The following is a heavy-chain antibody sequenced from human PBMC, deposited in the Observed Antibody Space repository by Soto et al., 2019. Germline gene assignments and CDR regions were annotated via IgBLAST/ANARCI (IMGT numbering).Heavy chain of an antibody. D-gene: IGHD3-10*01. CDR3: ARERHGSGSYYKRAPEY. Sequence: GSLRLSCAASGFTFSSYGMHWVRQAPGKGLEWVAVIWYDGSNKYYADSVKGRFTISRDNSKNTLYLQMNSLRAEDTAVYYCARERHGSGSYYKRAPEYWGQGTLVTVSS. J-gene: IGHJ4*02. V-gene: IGHV3-33*01. CDR2: IWYDGSNK. CDR1: GFTFSSYG.